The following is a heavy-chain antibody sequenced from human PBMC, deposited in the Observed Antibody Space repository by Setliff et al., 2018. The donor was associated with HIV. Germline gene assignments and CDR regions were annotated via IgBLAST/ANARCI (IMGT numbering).Heavy chain of an antibody. CDR3: ARSVIGYYYYGMDV. CDR2: INGDGDTT. V-gene: IGHV3-74*01. CDR1: GVTFSSYW. D-gene: IGHD3-10*01. J-gene: IGHJ6*02. Sequence: GGSLRLSCTASGVTFSSYWMHWVRQVPGKGLLWVSRINGDGDTTYYADSVKGRFTISRDNSKNTLYLQMNSLRAEDTAVYYCARSVIGYYYYGMDVWGQGTLVTVS.